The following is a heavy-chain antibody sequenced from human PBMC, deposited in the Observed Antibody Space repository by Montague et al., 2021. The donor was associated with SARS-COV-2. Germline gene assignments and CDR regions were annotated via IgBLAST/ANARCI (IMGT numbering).Heavy chain of an antibody. Sequence: YWSLSCAASGFTFNNYAMHWVRQAPGKGLEWVAVISYDGSSKYYADSVKGRFTISRDNSKNTLYLQMHSLRTEDTAVYYCARGGQLRLPGDYDYYNYGMDVWGQGTTVTVS. CDR1: GFTFNNYA. V-gene: IGHV3-30*04. D-gene: IGHD4-17*01. J-gene: IGHJ6*02. CDR2: ISYDGSSK. CDR3: ARGGQLRLPGDYDYYNYGMDV.